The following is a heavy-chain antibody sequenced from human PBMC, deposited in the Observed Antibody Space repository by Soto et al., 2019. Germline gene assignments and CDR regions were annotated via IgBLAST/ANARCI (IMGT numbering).Heavy chain of an antibody. Sequence: QVQLVQSGAEVKKPGASVKVSCKASGYTFTSYDINWVRQATGQGLEWMGWMNPNSGNTGYAQKFQGRVTMPRNTSISTAYMELSSLRSEDTAVYYCARGDYYDSSGTRRFRWFDPWGQGTLVTVSS. CDR3: ARGDYYDSSGTRRFRWFDP. J-gene: IGHJ5*02. CDR1: GYTFTSYD. D-gene: IGHD3-22*01. V-gene: IGHV1-8*01. CDR2: MNPNSGNT.